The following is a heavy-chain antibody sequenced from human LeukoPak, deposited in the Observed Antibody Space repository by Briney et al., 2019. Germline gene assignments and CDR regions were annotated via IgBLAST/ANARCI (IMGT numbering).Heavy chain of an antibody. V-gene: IGHV3-21*01. Sequence: PGGSLRLSCAASGFTFSTYWMAWVRQAPGKGLEWVSSISSSSSYIYYADSVKGRFTISRDNAKNSLYLQMNSLRAEDTAVYYCARNRAAAGPYYFDYWGQGTLVTVSS. CDR3: ARNRAAAGPYYFDY. CDR2: ISSSSSYI. D-gene: IGHD6-13*01. J-gene: IGHJ4*02. CDR1: GFTFSTYW.